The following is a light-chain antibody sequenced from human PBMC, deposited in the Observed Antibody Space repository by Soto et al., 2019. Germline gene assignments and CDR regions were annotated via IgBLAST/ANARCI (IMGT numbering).Light chain of an antibody. Sequence: EIVMTQSPATLSVSPGERATLSCRASQSVSGNLAWYQQKPGQAPSLLIYAASTRATGIPARFSGSGSGTEFTLTISSLQSEDFAVDYCQQYNNWPPITFGPGTKVDIK. CDR3: QQYNNWPPIT. CDR1: QSVSGN. CDR2: AAS. J-gene: IGKJ3*01. V-gene: IGKV3-15*01.